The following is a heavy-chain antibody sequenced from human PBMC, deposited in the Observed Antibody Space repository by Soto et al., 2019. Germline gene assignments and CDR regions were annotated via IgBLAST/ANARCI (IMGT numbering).Heavy chain of an antibody. V-gene: IGHV1-3*01. D-gene: IGHD6-13*01. Sequence: ASVKVSCKASGYTFTSYGIHWVRQAPGQRLEWMGWINAANGDTKYSPKFQGRVTITGDTSASTAYMELSSLRSEDTAVYYCVRRHVSATGIDWFDPWGQGTLVTVSS. CDR1: GYTFTSYG. CDR2: INAANGDT. CDR3: VRRHVSATGIDWFDP. J-gene: IGHJ5*02.